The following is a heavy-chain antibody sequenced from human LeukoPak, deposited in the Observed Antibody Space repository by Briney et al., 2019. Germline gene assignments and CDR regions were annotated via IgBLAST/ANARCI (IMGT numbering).Heavy chain of an antibody. CDR3: ARDFFYDILTGSVDAFDI. Sequence: SETLSLTCAVYGGSFSGYYWSWIRQPPGEGLEWIGEINHSGSTNYNPSLKSRVTMSVDTSKNQFSLKLSSVTAADTAVYYCARDFFYDILTGSVDAFDIWGQGTMVTVPS. J-gene: IGHJ3*02. V-gene: IGHV4-34*01. CDR1: GGSFSGYY. D-gene: IGHD3-9*01. CDR2: INHSGST.